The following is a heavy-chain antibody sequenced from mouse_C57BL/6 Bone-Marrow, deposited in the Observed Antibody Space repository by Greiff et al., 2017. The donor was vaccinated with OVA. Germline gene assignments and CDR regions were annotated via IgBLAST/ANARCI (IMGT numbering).Heavy chain of an antibody. V-gene: IGHV7-1*01. J-gene: IGHJ1*03. CDR2: SRNKANDYTT. CDR1: GFTFSDFY. Sequence: EVNVVESGGGLVQSGRSLRLSCATSGFTFSDFYMEWVRQAPGKGLEWIAASRNKANDYTTEYSASVKGRFIVSRDTSQSILYLQMNALRAEDTAIYYCARDAYSNWYFDVWGTGTTVTVSS. CDR3: ARDAYSNWYFDV.